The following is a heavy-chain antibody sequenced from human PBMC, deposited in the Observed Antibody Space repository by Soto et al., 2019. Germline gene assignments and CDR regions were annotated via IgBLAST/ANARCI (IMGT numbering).Heavy chain of an antibody. D-gene: IGHD5-12*01. Sequence: GGSLRLSCAASGFTFSTYGMGWVRQAPGKGLEFVSAISSSGNATYYADSVKGRFAISRDNSSNALFLQMDSLTAEDTALYYCAKEGGFMQPFDYWGQGTLVTVSS. V-gene: IGHV3-23*01. CDR3: AKEGGFMQPFDY. CDR1: GFTFSTYG. J-gene: IGHJ4*02. CDR2: ISSSGNAT.